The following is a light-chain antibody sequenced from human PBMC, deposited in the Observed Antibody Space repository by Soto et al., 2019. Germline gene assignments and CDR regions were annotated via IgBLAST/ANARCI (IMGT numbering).Light chain of an antibody. V-gene: IGKV3-15*01. J-gene: IGKJ4*01. CDR2: GAS. CDR3: QQYNNWPLLT. CDR1: QSVSSN. Sequence: EIVVTQSPATRSVSPGERATLSCRASQSVSSNLAWYQQKPGQAPRLLIYGASTRATGIPARFSGSGSGTEFTLTISSLQSEDFAVYYCQQYNNWPLLTFGGGTKVDIK.